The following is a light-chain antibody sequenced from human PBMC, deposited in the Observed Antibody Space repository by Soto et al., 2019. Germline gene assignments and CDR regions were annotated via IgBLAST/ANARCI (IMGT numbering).Light chain of an antibody. V-gene: IGKV1-5*03. J-gene: IGKJ1*01. CDR1: QTISSW. CDR3: QQSYSTPRT. Sequence: DIQMTQSPSTLSGSVGDRVTITCRASQTISSWLAWYQQKPGKAPKLLIYKASTLKSGVPSRFSGSGSGTDFTLTISSLQPEDFATYYCQQSYSTPRTFGQGTKVAIK. CDR2: KAS.